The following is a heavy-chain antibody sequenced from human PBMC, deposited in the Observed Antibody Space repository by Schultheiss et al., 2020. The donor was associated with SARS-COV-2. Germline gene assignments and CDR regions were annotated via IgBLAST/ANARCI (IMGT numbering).Heavy chain of an antibody. CDR1: GFTFSSYA. V-gene: IGHV3-30*01. CDR2: ISYDGSNK. J-gene: IGHJ3*02. D-gene: IGHD3-9*01. CDR3: AREGLGDYDILTGYAFDI. Sequence: SLKISCAASGFTFSSYAMHWVRQAPGKGLEWVAVISYDGSNKYYADSVKGRFTISRDNSKNTLYLQMNSLRAEDTAVYYCAREGLGDYDILTGYAFDIWGQGTMVTVSS.